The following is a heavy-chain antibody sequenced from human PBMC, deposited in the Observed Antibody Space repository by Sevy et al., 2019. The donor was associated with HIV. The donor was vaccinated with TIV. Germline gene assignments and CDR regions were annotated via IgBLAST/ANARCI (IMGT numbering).Heavy chain of an antibody. CDR3: STDPIIVLLVTDGMDV. J-gene: IGHJ6*02. D-gene: IGHD2-8*02. V-gene: IGHV3-15*01. CDR2: IKSKTDGGTI. Sequence: GGSLRLSCAASGFTFSNAWMSWVRQAPGKGLEWVGRIKSKTDGGTIDYAAPVKGRFTISRDDSKNTVYLQMNSLKSEDTAVYYCSTDPIIVLLVTDGMDVWGQGTTVTVS. CDR1: GFTFSNAW.